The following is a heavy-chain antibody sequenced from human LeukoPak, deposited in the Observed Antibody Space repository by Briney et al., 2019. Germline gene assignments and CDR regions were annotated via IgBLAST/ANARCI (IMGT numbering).Heavy chain of an antibody. D-gene: IGHD3-10*01. CDR1: GYTFTSYD. CDR2: MNPNSGNT. V-gene: IGHV1-8*01. J-gene: IGHJ6*03. Sequence: GASVKVSCKASGYTFTSYDINWVRQATGQGLEWMGWMNPNSGNTGYAQKFQGRVTMTRNTSISTAYMELSSLRSEDTAVYYCARGPYGSGSYHYYYYYYMDVWGKGTTVTVSS. CDR3: ARGPYGSGSYHYYYYYYMDV.